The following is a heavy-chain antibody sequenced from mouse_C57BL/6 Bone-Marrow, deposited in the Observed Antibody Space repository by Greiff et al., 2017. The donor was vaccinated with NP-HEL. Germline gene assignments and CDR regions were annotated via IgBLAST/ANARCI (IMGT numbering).Heavy chain of an antibody. D-gene: IGHD1-1*01. CDR3: ARRYYGSKNAKGY. CDR1: GYNFTSYG. J-gene: IGHJ4*01. Sequence: VQLQESGAELARPGASVKLSCKASGYNFTSYGISWVKQRTGQGLEWIGEIYPRSGNTYYNEKFKGKATLTADKSSSTAYMELRSLTSEDSAVYFCARRYYGSKNAKGYWGQGTSVTVSS. CDR2: IYPRSGNT. V-gene: IGHV1-81*01.